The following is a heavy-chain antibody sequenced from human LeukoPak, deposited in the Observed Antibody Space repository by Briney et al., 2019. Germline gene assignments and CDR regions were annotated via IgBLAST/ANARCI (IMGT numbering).Heavy chain of an antibody. CDR3: ARGYYYGSGSYYYYYYYMDV. CDR2: IYYSGNT. J-gene: IGHJ6*03. CDR1: GDSISSSNSY. Sequence: SETLSLTCTVSGDSISSSNSYWGWIRQPPGKGLEWIGSIYYSGNTYYNASLKSRVTISVDTSKNQFSLKLTSVTAADTAVYYCARGYYYGSGSYYYYYYYMDVWGKGTTVTISS. V-gene: IGHV4-39*01. D-gene: IGHD3-10*01.